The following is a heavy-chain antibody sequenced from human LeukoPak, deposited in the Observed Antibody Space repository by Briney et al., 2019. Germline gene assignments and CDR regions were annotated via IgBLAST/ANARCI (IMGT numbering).Heavy chain of an antibody. Sequence: GGSLRLSCTASGFTFSGAWMTWVRQAPGKGLEWVANIREDGTEKNYVDSVKGRFTISRDNAKNSLYLQMNSLRVEDTSVYYCVQGWRDSWGQGTPVIVSS. D-gene: IGHD2-15*01. CDR1: GFTFSGAW. CDR3: VQGWRDS. J-gene: IGHJ4*02. CDR2: IREDGTEK. V-gene: IGHV3-7*01.